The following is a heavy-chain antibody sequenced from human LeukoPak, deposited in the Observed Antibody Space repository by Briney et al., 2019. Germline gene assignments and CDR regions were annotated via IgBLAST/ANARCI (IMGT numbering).Heavy chain of an antibody. CDR3: AKRGVVIRVILVGFHKEAYYFDS. CDR2: ISDSGGST. Sequence: GGSLRLSCAVSGITLSNYGMSWVRQAPGKGLEWVAGISDSGGSTNYADPVKGRFTISGDNPKNTLYLQMNSLRAEDTAVYFCAKRGVVIRVILVGFHKEAYYFDSWGQGALVTVSS. D-gene: IGHD3-22*01. CDR1: GITLSNYG. J-gene: IGHJ4*02. V-gene: IGHV3-23*01.